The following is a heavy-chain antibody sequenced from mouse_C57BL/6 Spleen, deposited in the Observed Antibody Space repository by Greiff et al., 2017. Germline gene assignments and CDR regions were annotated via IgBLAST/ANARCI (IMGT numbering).Heavy chain of an antibody. J-gene: IGHJ3*01. D-gene: IGHD4-1*01. Sequence: QVHVKQSGAELVRPGSSVKLSCKASGYTFTSYWMHWVKQRPIQGLEWIGNIDPSDSETHYNQKFKDKATLTVDKSSSTAYMQLSSLTSEDSAVYYCARSWDVEFAYWGQGTLVTVSA. CDR2: IDPSDSET. CDR1: GYTFTSYW. V-gene: IGHV1-52*01. CDR3: ARSWDVEFAY.